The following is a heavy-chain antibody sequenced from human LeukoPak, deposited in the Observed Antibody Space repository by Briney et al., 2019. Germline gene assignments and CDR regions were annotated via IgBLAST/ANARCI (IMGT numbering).Heavy chain of an antibody. V-gene: IGHV5-51*01. D-gene: IGHD2-2*03. CDR3: ARSLDTAVVPAAFEY. J-gene: IGHJ4*02. CDR2: IYPGDPDT. CDR1: GYRFTSYW. Sequence: GESLKISCKGSGYRFTSYWIGWVRQMPGKGLEWVGMIYPGDPDTRYSPSFKGQVTISADKSITTAYLQWSSLKASDTAIYYCARSLDTAVVPAAFEYWGQGTLVAVSS.